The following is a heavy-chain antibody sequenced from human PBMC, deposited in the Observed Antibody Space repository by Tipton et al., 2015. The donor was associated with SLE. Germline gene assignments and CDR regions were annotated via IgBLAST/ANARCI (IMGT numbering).Heavy chain of an antibody. D-gene: IGHD6-13*01. CDR1: GGSFSGYY. J-gene: IGHJ4*02. Sequence: TLSLTCAVYGGSFSGYYWSWIRQPPGKGLEWIGEINHSGSTNYNPSLKSRVTISVDTSKNQFSLKLNSVTAADTAVYYCARDQEQQLAFDYWGQGTLVTVSS. V-gene: IGHV4-34*01. CDR2: INHSGST. CDR3: ARDQEQQLAFDY.